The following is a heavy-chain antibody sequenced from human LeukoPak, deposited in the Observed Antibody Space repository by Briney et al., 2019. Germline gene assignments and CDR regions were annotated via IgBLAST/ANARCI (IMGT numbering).Heavy chain of an antibody. CDR3: ARQRITMVRGVIKWNWFDP. CDR1: GHILATSW. Sequence: GESLKISCKGSGHILATSWIGWVRQTPGKGLEWMGIIYPGDSDTKYSPSFQGQVTISADKSISTAYLQWSSLKASDTAMYYCARQRITMVRGVIKWNWFDPWGQGTLVTVSS. J-gene: IGHJ5*02. D-gene: IGHD3-10*01. CDR2: IYPGDSDT. V-gene: IGHV5-51*01.